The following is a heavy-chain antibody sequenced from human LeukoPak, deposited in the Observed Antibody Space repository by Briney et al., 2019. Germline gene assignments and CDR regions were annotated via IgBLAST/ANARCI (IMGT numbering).Heavy chain of an antibody. Sequence: PGGSLRLSCAASEFTFSSYAMSWVRQAPGKGLEWVSAISGSGGSTYYADSVKGRFTISRDNSKNTLYLQMNSLRAEDTAVYYCAKAPAGLWFGELDWGQGTLVTVSS. D-gene: IGHD3-10*01. V-gene: IGHV3-23*01. CDR2: ISGSGGST. CDR3: AKAPAGLWFGELD. J-gene: IGHJ4*02. CDR1: EFTFSSYA.